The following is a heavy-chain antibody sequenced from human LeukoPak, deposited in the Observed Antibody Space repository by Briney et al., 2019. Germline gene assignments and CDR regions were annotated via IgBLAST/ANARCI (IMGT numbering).Heavy chain of an antibody. CDR1: GGSISSYY. V-gene: IGHV4-59*08. D-gene: IGHD3-16*01. CDR2: THYTGST. J-gene: IGHJ3*01. CDR3: AKWEETLRAFDV. Sequence: PSETLSLTCTVSGGSISSYYWSWIRQPAGKGLEWIGFTHYTGSTYYNPSLKSRVTTLVDTSKSQFSLKLSFVTAADTAMYYCAKWEETLRAFDVWGQGTMVTVSS.